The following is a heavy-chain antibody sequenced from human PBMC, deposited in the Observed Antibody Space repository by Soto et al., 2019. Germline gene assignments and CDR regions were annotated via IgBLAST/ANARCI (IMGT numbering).Heavy chain of an antibody. CDR2: ISTYNGNT. J-gene: IGHJ4*02. V-gene: IGHV1-18*01. CDR1: GYTFTSYG. Sequence: HVQLVQSGTEVKKPGASVKVSCKVSGYTFTSYGMSWMRQAPGQGLEWMGWISTYNGNTNYAQNLQGRVSMTTDTSTSTAYMELRRLRSDDTAVYYCASRSGTYPYYFNYWGQGTLVTVSS. CDR3: ASRSGTYPYYFNY. D-gene: IGHD1-26*01.